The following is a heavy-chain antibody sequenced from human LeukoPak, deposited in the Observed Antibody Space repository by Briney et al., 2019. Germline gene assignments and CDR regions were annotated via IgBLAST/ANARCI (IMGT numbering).Heavy chain of an antibody. D-gene: IGHD2-15*01. CDR3: AKGKCTSGGSCYSVTH. J-gene: IGHJ4*02. CDR1: GFTFSNYA. CDR2: ISGSGGTT. Sequence: HPGGSLRLSCRASGFTFSNYAMSWVRQAPGKGLEWVSGISGSGGTTYYADSVRGRFTISRDNSKNTLYLQMNSLRAEDTAVYYCAKGKCTSGGSCYSVTHWGQGTLVTVSS. V-gene: IGHV3-23*01.